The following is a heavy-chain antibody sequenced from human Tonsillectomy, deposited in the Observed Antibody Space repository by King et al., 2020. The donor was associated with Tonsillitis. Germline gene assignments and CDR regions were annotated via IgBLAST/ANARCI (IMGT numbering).Heavy chain of an antibody. Sequence: QLQESGPGLVKPSETLSLTCTVSGGSISSSSYYLGWIRQPPGKGLGWIGSSYYSWSTYYNPSLKSRVTISVDTSKNQFSLKLSSVTAADTAVYYCARGGIAARWYNWFDPWGQGTLVTVSS. CDR2: SYYSWST. CDR1: GGSISSSSYY. CDR3: ARGGIAARWYNWFDP. D-gene: IGHD6-6*01. J-gene: IGHJ5*02. V-gene: IGHV4-39*01.